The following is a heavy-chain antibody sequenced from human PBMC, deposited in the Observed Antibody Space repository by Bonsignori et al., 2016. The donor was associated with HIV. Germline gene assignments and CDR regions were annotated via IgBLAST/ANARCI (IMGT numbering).Heavy chain of an antibody. V-gene: IGHV4-34*01. D-gene: IGHD3-3*01. CDR3: ARGLYDFWSGLGYYYYMDV. J-gene: IGHJ6*03. CDR2: INHSGST. Sequence: SETLSLTCAVYGGSFSGYYWSWIRQPPGKGLEWIGEINHSGSTDYNPSLKSRVTISVDTSKNQFSLKLSSVTAADTAVYYCARGLYDFWSGLGYYYYMDVWGKGTTVTVSS. CDR1: GGSFSGYY.